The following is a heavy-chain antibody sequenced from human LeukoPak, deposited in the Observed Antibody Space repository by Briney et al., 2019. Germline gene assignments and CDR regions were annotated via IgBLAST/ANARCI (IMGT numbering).Heavy chain of an antibody. CDR1: GFTFDDYA. CDR2: ISWNSGSS. V-gene: IGHV3-9*01. D-gene: IGHD6-13*01. CDR3: AKVPPDIAAAGRSDY. Sequence: GGSLRLSCAASGFTFDDYAMHWVRQAPGKGLEWVSGISWNSGSSGYAVSVKGRFTISRDNAKNSLSLQMNSLRAEDTAVYYCAKVPPDIAAAGRSDYWGQGTLVTVSS. J-gene: IGHJ4*02.